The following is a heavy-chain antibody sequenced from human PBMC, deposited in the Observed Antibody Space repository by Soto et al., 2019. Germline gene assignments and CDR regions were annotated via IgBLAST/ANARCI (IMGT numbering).Heavy chain of an antibody. J-gene: IGHJ4*02. V-gene: IGHV1-69*01. CDR3: AIPLPKQQLVRGAFDH. Sequence: QVQLVQSGAEVKKPGSSVKLSCKTSGGTFRNYAINWVRQAPGLGLEWMGGSIPVFGTANYAQTFQGRFTITADESTSTAYMELSSLRSEDTAVYYCAIPLPKQQLVRGAFDHWGKGTLVTVAS. CDR2: SIPVFGTA. D-gene: IGHD6-13*01. CDR1: GGTFRNYA.